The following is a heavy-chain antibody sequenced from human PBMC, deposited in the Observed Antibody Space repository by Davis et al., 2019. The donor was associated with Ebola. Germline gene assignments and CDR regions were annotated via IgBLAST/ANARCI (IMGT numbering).Heavy chain of an antibody. Sequence: PSETLSLTCAVYGGSFSGYYWSWIRQPPGKGLEWIGEINHSGSTNYNPSLKSRVTISVDTSKNQFSLKLSSVTAADTAVYYCARRNPTDGYNYNDYWGQGTLVTVSS. V-gene: IGHV4-34*01. CDR2: INHSGST. D-gene: IGHD5-24*01. CDR3: ARRNPTDGYNYNDY. J-gene: IGHJ4*02. CDR1: GGSFSGYY.